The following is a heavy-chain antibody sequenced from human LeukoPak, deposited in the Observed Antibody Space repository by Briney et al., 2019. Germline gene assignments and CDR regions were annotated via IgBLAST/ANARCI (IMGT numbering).Heavy chain of an antibody. CDR2: IIPIFGTA. J-gene: IGHJ6*03. Sequence: ASVKVSCKASGYTFTGYYMHWVRQAPGQGLEWMGGIIPIFGTANYAQKFQGRVTITADKSTSTAYMELSSLRSEDTAVYYCARGASSTLYYYYYMDVWGKGTTVTISS. D-gene: IGHD2-2*01. CDR3: ARGASSTLYYYYYMDV. V-gene: IGHV1-69*06. CDR1: GYTFTGYY.